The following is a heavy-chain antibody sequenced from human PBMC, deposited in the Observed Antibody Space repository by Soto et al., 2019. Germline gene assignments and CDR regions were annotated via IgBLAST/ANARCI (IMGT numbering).Heavy chain of an antibody. CDR1: GGSFSDSY. D-gene: IGHD1-1*01. Sequence: SDTLSLTCAVYGGSFSDSYWSWIRQPPGKGLEWIGEINHSGSTNYNPSLKSRVTISVDTSKKQFSLKLSSVTAADTAVYYCARGAGYNPFAYWGQGALVPVSS. V-gene: IGHV4-34*01. CDR3: ARGAGYNPFAY. J-gene: IGHJ4*02. CDR2: INHSGST.